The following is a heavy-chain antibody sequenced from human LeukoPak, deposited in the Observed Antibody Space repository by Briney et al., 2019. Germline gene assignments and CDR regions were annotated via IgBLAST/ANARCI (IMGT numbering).Heavy chain of an antibody. D-gene: IGHD6-19*01. J-gene: IGHJ4*02. CDR3: ARDRDSIAVAAPFDY. Sequence: GGSLRLSCAASGFTSSSYAMHWVRQAPGKGLEWVAVISYDGSNKYYADSVKGRFTISRDNSKNTLYLQMNSLRAEDTAVYYCARDRDSIAVAAPFDYWGQGTLVTVSS. CDR1: GFTSSSYA. V-gene: IGHV3-30-3*01. CDR2: ISYDGSNK.